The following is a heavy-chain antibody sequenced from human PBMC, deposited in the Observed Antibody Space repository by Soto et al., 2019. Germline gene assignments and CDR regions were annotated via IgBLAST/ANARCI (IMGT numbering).Heavy chain of an antibody. CDR3: ARALVYSSSLESYFYYMDV. D-gene: IGHD6-6*01. V-gene: IGHV3-48*01. CDR2: ISSSSGII. J-gene: IGHJ6*03. Sequence: EVQLVESGGGLVQPGGSLRLSCAASGFTFSSFSMNWVRQAPGKGLEWVSYISSSSGIIYYADSVKGRFTVSRDNAKNSLYLQMNSLRAEDTAVYYCARALVYSSSLESYFYYMDVWGKGTTVTVS. CDR1: GFTFSSFS.